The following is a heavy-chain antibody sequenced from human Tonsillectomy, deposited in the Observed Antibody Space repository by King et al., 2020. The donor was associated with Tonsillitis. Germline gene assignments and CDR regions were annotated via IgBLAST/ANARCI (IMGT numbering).Heavy chain of an antibody. D-gene: IGHD6-19*01. CDR1: GGSIGTGSYY. Sequence: QLQESGPGLVKPAQTLSLTCTVSGGSIGTGSYYWGWIRQPAGKGLEWIGRIQTSGSSNYNPSLKSRVTISVDMSKNQFSLKLSSVTAADTAVYYCARDPGSGWYNGAFDIWSQGTLVTVSS. CDR2: IQTSGSS. V-gene: IGHV4-61*02. CDR3: ARDPGSGWYNGAFDI. J-gene: IGHJ3*02.